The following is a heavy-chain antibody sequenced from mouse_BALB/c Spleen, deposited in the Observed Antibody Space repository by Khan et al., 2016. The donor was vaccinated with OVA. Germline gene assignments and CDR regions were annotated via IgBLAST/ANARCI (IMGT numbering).Heavy chain of an antibody. CDR1: GFNIKDYN. Sequence: VRLQQSGAELVRSGASVKLSCTASGFNIKDYNMHWVKQRPEQGLEWIGWIDPENGDTDYAQKFQGKATMTADTSSNTAYLQFSSLTSEATAAYSCKAFPYYYGRNWFAYWGQGTLVTVSA. CDR2: IDPENGDT. J-gene: IGHJ3*01. D-gene: IGHD1-1*01. V-gene: IGHV14-4*02. CDR3: KAFPYYYGRNWFAY.